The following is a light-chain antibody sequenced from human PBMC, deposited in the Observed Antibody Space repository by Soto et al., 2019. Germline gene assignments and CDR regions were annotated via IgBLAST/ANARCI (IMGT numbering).Light chain of an antibody. J-gene: IGKJ1*01. CDR3: QQYNNWART. CDR1: QSVGSN. V-gene: IGKV3-15*01. Sequence: ELVLTQSPGTLSLSPGERATLSCRASQSVGSNVAWYQHKPGQAPRLLIYGASFRATGMPARFSGSGLGTEFTLTISSLQSEDFAGYYCQQYNNWARTFGQGTKVDIK. CDR2: GAS.